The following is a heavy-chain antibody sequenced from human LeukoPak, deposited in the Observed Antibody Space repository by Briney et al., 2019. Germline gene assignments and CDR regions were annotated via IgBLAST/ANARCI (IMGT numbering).Heavy chain of an antibody. V-gene: IGHV1-8*02. CDR3: ARGLSRCSSGNCYEPNWLDS. CDR2: MDPNRGNT. CDR1: GYTFTSYD. J-gene: IGHJ5*01. Sequence: PRASVKVSCKASGYTFTSYDINWVRQAPGQGLEWMGWMDPNRGNTGYAQKFQGRVTMTRSTSVNTAYMELSSLTSKDTAVYYCARGLSRCSSGNCYEPNWLDSWGQGTLVTVSS. D-gene: IGHD2-2*01.